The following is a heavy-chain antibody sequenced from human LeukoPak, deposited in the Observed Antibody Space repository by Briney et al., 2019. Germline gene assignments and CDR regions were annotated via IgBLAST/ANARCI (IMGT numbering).Heavy chain of an antibody. CDR3: ARDHNSENWGSLGG. Sequence: GPVKVSCKASGYTFTAYYIHWVRQAPGQGLEWMGWINPNTGGTNYAQKFQGRVTITRDTSINTVYMDLSRLTSDDTALYYCARDHNSENWGSLGGWGQGTLVTVSS. J-gene: IGHJ4*02. D-gene: IGHD7-27*01. V-gene: IGHV1-2*02. CDR1: GYTFTAYY. CDR2: INPNTGGT.